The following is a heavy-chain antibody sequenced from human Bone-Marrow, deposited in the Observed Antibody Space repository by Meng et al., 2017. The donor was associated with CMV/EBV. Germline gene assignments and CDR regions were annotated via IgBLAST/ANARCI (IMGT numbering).Heavy chain of an antibody. CDR1: GYTFTSYY. Sequence: ASVKVSCKASGYTFTSYYMHWVRQAPGQGLEWMGIINPSGGSTSYAQKFQGRVTMTRDTSTSTVYMELSSLRSEDTAVYYWARDGIAVAGTHYYGMDGWGQGTTVTVSS. CDR3: ARDGIAVAGTHYYGMDG. D-gene: IGHD6-19*01. V-gene: IGHV1-46*01. J-gene: IGHJ6*02. CDR2: INPSGGST.